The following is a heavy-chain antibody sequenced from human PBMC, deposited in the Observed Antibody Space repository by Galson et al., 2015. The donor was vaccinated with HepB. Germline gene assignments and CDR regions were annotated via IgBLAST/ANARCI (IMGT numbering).Heavy chain of an antibody. CDR1: GGTFSSYA. D-gene: IGHD4-17*01. V-gene: IGHV1-69*13. CDR3: ATPRGDYGDVDYYYYYGMDV. Sequence: SVKVSCKASGGTFSSYAISWVRQAPGQGLEWMGGIIPIFGTANYAQKFQGRVTITADESTSTAYMGLSSLRSEDTAVYYCATPRGDYGDVDYYYYYGMDVWGQGTTVTVSS. J-gene: IGHJ6*02. CDR2: IIPIFGTA.